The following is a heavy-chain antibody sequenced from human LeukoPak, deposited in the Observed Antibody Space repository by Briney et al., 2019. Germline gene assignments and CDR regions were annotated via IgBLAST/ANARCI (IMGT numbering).Heavy chain of an antibody. CDR1: GFTFSSYA. D-gene: IGHD1-26*01. CDR3: AKDTVRMGRYFDY. Sequence: GGSLRLSCAASGFTFSSYAMSGVRQAPGKGLEWVSAISGSGGSTYYADSVKDRFTISRDNSKNTLYLQMNSLRAEDTAVYYCAKDTVRMGRYFDYWGQGTLVTVSS. J-gene: IGHJ4*02. V-gene: IGHV3-23*01. CDR2: ISGSGGST.